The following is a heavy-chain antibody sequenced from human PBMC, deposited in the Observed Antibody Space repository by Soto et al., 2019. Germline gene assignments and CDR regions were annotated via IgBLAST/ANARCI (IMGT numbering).Heavy chain of an antibody. J-gene: IGHJ3*02. D-gene: IGHD3-3*02. CDR2: IYYSGST. V-gene: IGHV4-31*03. CDR3: AALEMAKDAFDI. CDR1: GGSISSGGYY. Sequence: SETLSLTCTVSGGSISSGGYYWSWIRQHPGKGLEWIGYIYYSGSTYYNPSLKSRVTISVDTSKNQFSLKLSSVTAADTAVYYCAALEMAKDAFDIWGQGTMVTVSS.